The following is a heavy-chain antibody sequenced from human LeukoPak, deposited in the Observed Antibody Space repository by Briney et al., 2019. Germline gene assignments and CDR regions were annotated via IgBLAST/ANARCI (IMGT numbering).Heavy chain of an antibody. CDR1: GFTFSSYN. V-gene: IGHV3-21*01. J-gene: IGHJ6*02. CDR3: ASATHYDYGMDV. Sequence: GGSLRLSCAASGFTFSSYNMNWVRQAPGKGLEWVSSISSSSSYIYYADSVKGRFTISRDNAKNSLYLQKNSLRAEDTAVYYCASATHYDYGMDVWGQGTTVTVSS. CDR2: ISSSSSYI.